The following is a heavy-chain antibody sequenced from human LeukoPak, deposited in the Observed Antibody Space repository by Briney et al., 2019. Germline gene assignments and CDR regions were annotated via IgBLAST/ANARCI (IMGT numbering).Heavy chain of an antibody. D-gene: IGHD3-10*01. V-gene: IGHV1-69*05. CDR3: AIAPGYYYGSGSYCAFDI. Sequence: WASVKVSCKASGGTFSSYAISWVRQAPGQGLEWMGGIIPIFGTANYAQKFQGRVTITTDESTSTAYMELSSLRSEDTAVYYCAIAPGYYYGSGSYCAFDIWGQGTMVTVSS. CDR2: IIPIFGTA. CDR1: GGTFSSYA. J-gene: IGHJ3*02.